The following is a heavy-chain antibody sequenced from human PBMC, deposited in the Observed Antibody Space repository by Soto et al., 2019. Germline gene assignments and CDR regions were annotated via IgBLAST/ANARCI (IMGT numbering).Heavy chain of an antibody. CDR3: ANGLAVAGGY. D-gene: IGHD6-19*01. CDR2: ISYDGSNK. CDR1: GFTFSSYS. V-gene: IGHV3-30*18. Sequence: QVQLVESGGGVVQPGRSLRLSCAASGFTFSSYSMHWVRQAPGKGLEWVAVISYDGSNKYYADSVKGRFTISRDNSKNTLYLQMNSLRAEDTAVYYCANGLAVAGGYWGQGTLVTVSS. J-gene: IGHJ4*02.